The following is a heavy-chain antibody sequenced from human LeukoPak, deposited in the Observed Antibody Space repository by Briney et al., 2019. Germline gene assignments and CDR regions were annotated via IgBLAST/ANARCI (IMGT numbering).Heavy chain of an antibody. Sequence: GGSLQISFKGSGYSFTSYWIGWGRQVPGKGLGWMGIIYPGDSDTRYSPSFQGQVTISADKSISTASLQWRSLKASDTAMYYCARLPHYYGSGSYSRFDPWGQGTLVTVSS. D-gene: IGHD3-10*01. J-gene: IGHJ5*02. CDR2: IYPGDSDT. CDR3: ARLPHYYGSGSYSRFDP. CDR1: GYSFTSYW. V-gene: IGHV5-51*01.